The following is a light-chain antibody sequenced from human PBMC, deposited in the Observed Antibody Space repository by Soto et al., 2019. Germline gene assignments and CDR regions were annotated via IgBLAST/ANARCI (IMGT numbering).Light chain of an antibody. Sequence: QSALTQPASVSGSPGQSITISCTGTSGDIGSYNRVSWYQQHPGKAPKLIIYEVTDRPSGVSNRFSGSKSGNTASLTISGLQAEDEAEYYCSSYSSGSSLVIFGGGTKVTVL. CDR1: SGDIGSYNR. J-gene: IGLJ2*01. CDR3: SSYSSGSSLVI. V-gene: IGLV2-14*01. CDR2: EVT.